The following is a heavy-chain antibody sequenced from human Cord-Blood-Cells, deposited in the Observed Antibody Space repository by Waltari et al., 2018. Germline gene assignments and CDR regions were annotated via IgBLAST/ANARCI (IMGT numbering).Heavy chain of an antibody. CDR1: GFTVSSHY. J-gene: IGHJ3*02. V-gene: IGHV3-53*01. Sequence: EVQLVEYGGGLIQPGGSLRLSCAASGFTVSSHYMSWVRPAAGKGLGWVSVIYSGGSTYYADSGKDRFTISMDNSKNTLYLQMNSLRAEDTAVYYCARARTTRDAFDIWVQGTMVTVSS. CDR3: ARARTTRDAFDI. CDR2: IYSGGST.